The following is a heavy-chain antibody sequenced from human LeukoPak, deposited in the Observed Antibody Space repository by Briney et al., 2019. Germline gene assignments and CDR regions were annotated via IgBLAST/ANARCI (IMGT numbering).Heavy chain of an antibody. V-gene: IGHV3-30*03. CDR3: AAGPWWLRGDY. J-gene: IGHJ4*02. D-gene: IGHD5-12*01. CDR1: GFTFSSYG. Sequence: GRSLRLSCAASGFTFSSYGMHWVRQAPGQGLEWVAVISYDGSNKYYADSVKGRFTISRDNSKNTLYLQMNSLGAEDTAVYYCAAGPWWLRGDYWGQGTLVTVSS. CDR2: ISYDGSNK.